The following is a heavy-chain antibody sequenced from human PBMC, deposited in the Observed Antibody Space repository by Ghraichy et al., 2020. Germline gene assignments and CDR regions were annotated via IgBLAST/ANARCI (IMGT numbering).Heavy chain of an antibody. V-gene: IGHV4-59*12. D-gene: IGHD2-2*01. Sequence: SETLSLTCTVSGGSIRSYYWSWIRQRPGKGLQWIGYIYYIGSTNYNPALKSRVSISVDMSKNQFFLRLSSVTAADTAVYYCARDGGGELRPAGFDYWGLGTLVTVSS. CDR3: ARDGGGELRPAGFDY. CDR1: GGSIRSYY. J-gene: IGHJ4*02. CDR2: IYYIGST.